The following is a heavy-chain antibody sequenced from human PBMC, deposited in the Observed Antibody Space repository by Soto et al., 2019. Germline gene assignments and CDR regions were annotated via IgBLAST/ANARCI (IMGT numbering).Heavy chain of an antibody. CDR2: IIPIFGTA. Sequence: GASVKVSCKASGGTFSSYAISWVRQAPGQGLEWMGGIIPIFGTANFAQKFQGRVTITADESTSTAYMELSSLRSEDTAVYYCARVTTVTTYWFDPWGQGTLVTVSS. J-gene: IGHJ5*02. D-gene: IGHD4-17*01. CDR3: ARVTTVTTYWFDP. CDR1: GGTFSSYA. V-gene: IGHV1-69*13.